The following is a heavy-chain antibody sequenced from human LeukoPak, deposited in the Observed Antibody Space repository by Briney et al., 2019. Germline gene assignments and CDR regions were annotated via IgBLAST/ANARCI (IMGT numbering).Heavy chain of an antibody. CDR3: ARETSQKGAHYMDV. CDR1: GDSINTYY. CDR2: IYYRVTS. Sequence: SETLSLTCTVSGDSINTYYWSWVRQPPGKGLEWIGYIYYRVTSDYNPSLKSRVTISVDTSKNQFSLKLSSVTAADTAVYYCARETSQKGAHYMDVWGKGTTVTISS. J-gene: IGHJ6*03. D-gene: IGHD3-16*01. V-gene: IGHV4-59*01.